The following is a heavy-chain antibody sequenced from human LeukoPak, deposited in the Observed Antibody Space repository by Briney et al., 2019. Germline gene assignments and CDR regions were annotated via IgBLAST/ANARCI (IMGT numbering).Heavy chain of an antibody. CDR3: ARDGTYCSSTGCYGLNWFDS. J-gene: IGHJ5*01. Sequence: GASVKVSCKASGYTFTGYYMHWVRQAPGQGLEWMGWINPNSGGTNYAQKFQGRVTMTRDTSISTAYMELSRLRSDDTAVYYCARDGTYCSSTGCYGLNWFDSWGQGTLVTVSS. CDR1: GYTFTGYY. V-gene: IGHV1-2*02. D-gene: IGHD2-2*01. CDR2: INPNSGGT.